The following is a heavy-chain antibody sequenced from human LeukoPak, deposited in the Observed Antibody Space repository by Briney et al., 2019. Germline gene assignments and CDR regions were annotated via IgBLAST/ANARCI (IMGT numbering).Heavy chain of an antibody. D-gene: IGHD3-3*01. Sequence: SETLSLTCTVSGGSISSYYWSWIRQPPGKGLEWIGYIYYTGSTNCNPSLKSRVTMSVDTSKNQFSLKLSSVTAADTAVYHYARAYDFWSGYYVLDYWGQGTLVTVSS. CDR2: IYYTGST. J-gene: IGHJ4*02. CDR1: GGSISSYY. V-gene: IGHV4-59*01. CDR3: ARAYDFWSGYYVLDY.